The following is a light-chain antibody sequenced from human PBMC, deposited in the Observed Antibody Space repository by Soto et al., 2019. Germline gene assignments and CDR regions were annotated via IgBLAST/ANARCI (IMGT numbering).Light chain of an antibody. CDR3: QHANNWPYT. V-gene: IGKV3-15*01. CDR2: GAF. Sequence: ELLMTQSPATLSVSQGERATLYSRASQSVSHNLSWYQQNPGQAPRLLFYGAFIRAIGIPARFSGSGSGTEFALTISSLQSEDFSMYYCQHANNWPYTFGQWTKLEI. CDR1: QSVSHN. J-gene: IGKJ2*01.